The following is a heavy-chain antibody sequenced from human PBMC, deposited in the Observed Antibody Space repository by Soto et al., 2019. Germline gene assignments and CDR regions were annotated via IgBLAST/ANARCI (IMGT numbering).Heavy chain of an antibody. CDR2: IKKRVNSDTT. Sequence: GGSLRLSCAASGFTFSAHHMDRVRQAPGRGLEWVGRIKKRVNSDTTEYAASVKGRFTIARDDSNNLLSLQMNSLKTEDTALYYCIRDSMRGGALDYWGQGALVTVSS. V-gene: IGHV3-72*01. D-gene: IGHD3-16*01. CDR1: GFTFSAHH. CDR3: IRDSMRGGALDY. J-gene: IGHJ4*02.